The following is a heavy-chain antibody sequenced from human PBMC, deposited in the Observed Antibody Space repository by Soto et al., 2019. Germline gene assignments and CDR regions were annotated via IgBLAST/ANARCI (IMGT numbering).Heavy chain of an antibody. Sequence: PSETLSLTCTVSGGSISSGDYYWNWIRQHPEKGLEWIGSIHHRGNTYYSPSLESRISISIDTSKNQFSLRLSSVTAADTAVYYCASYYYDSSGYYPNFDYWGQGTLVTVSS. D-gene: IGHD3-22*01. J-gene: IGHJ4*02. V-gene: IGHV4-31*03. CDR1: GGSISSGDYY. CDR3: ASYYYDSSGYYPNFDY. CDR2: IHHRGNT.